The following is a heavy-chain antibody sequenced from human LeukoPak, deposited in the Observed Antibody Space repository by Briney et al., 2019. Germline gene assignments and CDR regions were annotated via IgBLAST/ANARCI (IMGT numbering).Heavy chain of an antibody. V-gene: IGHV3-33*01. CDR3: ARDDYGGNSGFDY. Sequence: GRSLRLSCAASGFTFSSYGMHWVLQAPGKGLEWVAVIWYDGSNKYYADSVKGRFTISRDNSKNTLYLQMNSLRAEDTAVYYCARDDYGGNSGFDYWGQGTLVTVSS. J-gene: IGHJ4*02. CDR1: GFTFSSYG. CDR2: IWYDGSNK. D-gene: IGHD4-23*01.